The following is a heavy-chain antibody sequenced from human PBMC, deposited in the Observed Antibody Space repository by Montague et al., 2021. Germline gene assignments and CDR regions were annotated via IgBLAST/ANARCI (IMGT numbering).Heavy chain of an antibody. V-gene: IGHV3-33*01. CDR2: IWFDGSNI. J-gene: IGHJ4*02. CDR1: GFTVTTYA. Sequence: SLRLSCAASGFTVTTYAMHWVRQAPGKGLEWVALIWFDGSNIKYADSVKGRFTISRDTPKKTLSLEMDSVTADDTAVYYCVRGRPSSLDRGLDLWGQGTMVTVSS. CDR3: VRGRPSSLDRGLDL. D-gene: IGHD6-6*01.